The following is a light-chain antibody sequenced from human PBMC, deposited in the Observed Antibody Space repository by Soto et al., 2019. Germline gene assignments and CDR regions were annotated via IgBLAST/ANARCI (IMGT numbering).Light chain of an antibody. J-gene: IGLJ3*02. CDR3: GTWDSSLSAWV. CDR1: KSNIGSAY. Sequence: QAVVTQPPSLSGAPGQRVTIFCTGNKSNIGSAYDVHWYQQLPGKAPRLLIYDNNKRPSGIPDRFSGSKSGTSATLGITGLQTGDEADYYCGTWDSSLSAWVFGGGTKLTVL. V-gene: IGLV1-51*01. CDR2: DNN.